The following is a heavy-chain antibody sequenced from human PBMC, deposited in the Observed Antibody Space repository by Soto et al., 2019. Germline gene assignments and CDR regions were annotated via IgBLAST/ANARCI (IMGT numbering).Heavy chain of an antibody. CDR2: IIPSFTRT. J-gene: IGHJ6*02. Sequence: QVQLVQSGAEVRKPGSSVKVSCKASGGTFSNFVLSWVRQAPGQGLEWMGGIIPSFTRTNYAQKFQGRVTIAADESTTSAYMELSGLRSEDTALYFCARGPMGLEVLGGMDVWGQGTTVIVSS. D-gene: IGHD3-16*01. CDR3: ARGPMGLEVLGGMDV. V-gene: IGHV1-69*01. CDR1: GGTFSNFV.